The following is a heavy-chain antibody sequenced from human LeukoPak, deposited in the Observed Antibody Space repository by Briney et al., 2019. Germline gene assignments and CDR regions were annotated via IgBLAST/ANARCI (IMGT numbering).Heavy chain of an antibody. CDR2: IRYDGSNK. J-gene: IGHJ4*02. CDR3: AKAQGSSWYRVGYYFDY. V-gene: IGHV3-30*02. CDR1: GFTFSSYG. D-gene: IGHD6-13*01. Sequence: PGGSLRLSCAASGFTFSSYGMHWVRQAPGKGLEWVAFIRYDGSNKYYADSVKGRFTISRDNAKNSLYLQMNSLRAEDTALYYCAKAQGSSWYRVGYYFDYWGQGTLVTVSS.